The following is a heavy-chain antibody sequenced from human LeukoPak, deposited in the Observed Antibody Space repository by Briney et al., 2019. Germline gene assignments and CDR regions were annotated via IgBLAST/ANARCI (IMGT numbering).Heavy chain of an antibody. CDR1: GFTFTSSA. CDR3: AADWLPTGTPLEY. V-gene: IGHV1-58*01. Sequence: GTSVKVSCKASGFTFTSSAVQWVRQARGQRLEWIGWIVVGSGNTDYAQKFQERVTITRDMSTSTAYMELSSLRSEDTAVYYCAADWLPTGTPLEYWGQGTLVTVSS. J-gene: IGHJ4*02. D-gene: IGHD1-1*01. CDR2: IVVGSGNT.